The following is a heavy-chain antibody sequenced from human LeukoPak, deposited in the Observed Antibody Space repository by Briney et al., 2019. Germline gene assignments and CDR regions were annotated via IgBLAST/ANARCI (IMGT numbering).Heavy chain of an antibody. CDR2: INHSGSN. V-gene: IGHV4-34*01. J-gene: IGHJ4*02. CDR3: VRGRAWIQYDY. D-gene: IGHD5-12*01. CDR1: GVSFSGYY. Sequence: SETLSLTCAVYGVSFSGYYWSWIRQPPGKGLEWIGEINHSGSNNYNPSLKSRVTISIDTSKNQFSLKLSCVTVEDTAVYYCVRGRAWIQYDYWGQGTLVTVSS.